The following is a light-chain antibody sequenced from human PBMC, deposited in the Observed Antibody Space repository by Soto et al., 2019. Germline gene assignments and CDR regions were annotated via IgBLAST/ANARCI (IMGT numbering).Light chain of an antibody. J-gene: IGKJ1*01. CDR3: QKYDKYST. CDR1: QGISSY. Sequence: DIQLTQSPSFLSASVGDRVTITCRASQGISSYLAWYQQKPGKAPKLLIYVASTLQSGVPSRFSGSGSGTEFTLTIGSLQPEDFATYFCQKYDKYSTFGHGTKVDIK. V-gene: IGKV1-9*01. CDR2: VAS.